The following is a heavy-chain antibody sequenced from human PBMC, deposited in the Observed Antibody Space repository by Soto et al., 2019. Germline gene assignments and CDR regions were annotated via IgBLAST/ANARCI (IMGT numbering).Heavy chain of an antibody. Sequence: VGSLRLSFAASGFTFTDYWMSCVRHSPGKWLEWVANLNQGGNEKNYLDSVKGRFTISRDNAKNSVYLQLNSLRAEDTAVYYCARDRFIGTYYNKGVMYIFDALGEGAPEIVSS. J-gene: IGHJ4*02. CDR1: GFTFTDYW. CDR2: LNQGGNEK. D-gene: IGHD1-26*01. V-gene: IGHV3-7*03. CDR3: ARDRFIGTYYNKGVMYIFDA.